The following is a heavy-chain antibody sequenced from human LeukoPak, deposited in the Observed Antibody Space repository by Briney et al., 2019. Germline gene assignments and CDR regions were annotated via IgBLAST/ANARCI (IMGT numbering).Heavy chain of an antibody. D-gene: IGHD3-22*01. V-gene: IGHV3-21*01. Sequence: GGSLRLSCTASGFTFSGYSMNWIRQAPGKGLEWVSSFGTRSTSVYHAGSVKGRFAISRDNAKNSLYLQMNSLRAEDTALYYCAREVSEGFDFWGQGSLVTVSS. CDR1: GFTFSGYS. CDR3: AREVSEGFDF. CDR2: FGTRSTSV. J-gene: IGHJ4*02.